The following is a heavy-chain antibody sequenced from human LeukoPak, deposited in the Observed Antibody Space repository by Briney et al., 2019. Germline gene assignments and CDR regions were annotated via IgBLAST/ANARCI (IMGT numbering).Heavy chain of an antibody. V-gene: IGHV3-74*03. CDR2: INRDGSTT. D-gene: IGHD3-10*01. CDR1: GFTFSNYW. Sequence: GGSLRLSCAASGFTFSNYWVHWVRQAPGKGLVWVSRINRDGSTTKYADFVKGRFTVSRDNAKNTLNLQMNSLRAEDTAVYYCARDKKSGESSEIDYWGQGTLVTVSS. J-gene: IGHJ4*02. CDR3: ARDKKSGESSEIDY.